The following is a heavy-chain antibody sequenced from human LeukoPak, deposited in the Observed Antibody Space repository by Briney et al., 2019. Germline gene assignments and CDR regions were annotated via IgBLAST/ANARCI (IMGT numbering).Heavy chain of an antibody. CDR3: TRAVSSNHPPDS. V-gene: IGHV3-53*01. D-gene: IGHD2-2*01. Sequence: PGGSLRLSCAASGFTVSTNYMSWVRQAPGKGLEWVSLIYSGGSTYYADSVKGRFTISRDNSKNKLYFQMNSLRAEDTAVYYCTRAVSSNHPPDSWGQGTLVTVSS. CDR2: IYSGGST. J-gene: IGHJ4*02. CDR1: GFTVSTNY.